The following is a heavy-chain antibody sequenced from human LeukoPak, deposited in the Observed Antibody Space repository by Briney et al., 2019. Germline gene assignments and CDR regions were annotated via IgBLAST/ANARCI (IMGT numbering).Heavy chain of an antibody. Sequence: ASVKVSCKASGYIFTGYYMHWVRQAPGQGLEWMGRINPNSGGTNYAQKFQGRVTMTRDTSISTAYMELSRLRSDDTAVYYCAREAYCGGDCYSKGFDYWGQGTLVTVSS. D-gene: IGHD2-21*02. J-gene: IGHJ4*02. CDR3: AREAYCGGDCYSKGFDY. CDR2: INPNSGGT. V-gene: IGHV1-2*06. CDR1: GYIFTGYY.